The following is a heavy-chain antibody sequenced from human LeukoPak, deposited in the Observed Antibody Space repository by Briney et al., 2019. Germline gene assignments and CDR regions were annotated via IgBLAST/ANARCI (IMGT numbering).Heavy chain of an antibody. Sequence: GGSLRLSCAASAFTFNSYWMSWVRQAPGKGLEWVANIKQDGSEKYYVDSVKGRFTISRDNAKNSLYLQMNSLRAEDTAVYYCARDIWGPRFDPWGQGTLVTVSS. J-gene: IGHJ5*02. CDR1: AFTFNSYW. V-gene: IGHV3-7*01. CDR2: IKQDGSEK. D-gene: IGHD3-16*01. CDR3: ARDIWGPRFDP.